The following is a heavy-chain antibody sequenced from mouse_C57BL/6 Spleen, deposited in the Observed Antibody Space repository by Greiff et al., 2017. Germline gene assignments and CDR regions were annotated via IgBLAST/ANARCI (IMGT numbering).Heavy chain of an antibody. V-gene: IGHV1-64*01. J-gene: IGHJ2*01. D-gene: IGHD1-2*01. Sequence: VQLQQPGAELVKPGASVKLSCKASGYTFTSYWMHWVKQRPGQGLEWIGMIHPNSGSTNYNEKFKSKATLTVDKSSSTAYMQLSSLTSEDSAVYYCARERLLRHFDYWGQGTTLTVSS. CDR2: IHPNSGST. CDR3: ARERLLRHFDY. CDR1: GYTFTSYW.